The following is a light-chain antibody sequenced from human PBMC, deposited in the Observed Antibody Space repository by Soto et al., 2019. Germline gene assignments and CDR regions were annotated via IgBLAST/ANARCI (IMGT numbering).Light chain of an antibody. CDR2: KAS. CDR3: QKYYSAPLT. J-gene: IGKJ4*01. CDR1: QTISSW. V-gene: IGKV1-5*03. Sequence: DIQMTQSPSTLSGYVGDRVTITCRASQTISSWLAWYQQKPGKAPKLLIYKASTLKSGVPSRFSGSGSGTEFTLTISSLQPDDFATYYCQKYYSAPLTFGGGTKVDIK.